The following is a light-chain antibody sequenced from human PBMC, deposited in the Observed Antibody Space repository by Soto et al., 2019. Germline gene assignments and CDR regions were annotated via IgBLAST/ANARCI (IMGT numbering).Light chain of an antibody. V-gene: IGLV1-44*01. J-gene: IGLJ2*01. CDR1: TSSIESNT. CDR2: MNY. Sequence: QSVVTQPPSASGTPGQRVTISCSGSTSSIESNTVNWYQQLPGTAPKVLIYMNYQRPSGVPDRFSGSKSGTSASLAISGLQSEDEADYYCAAWDDSLNGVVFGGGTKLTVL. CDR3: AAWDDSLNGVV.